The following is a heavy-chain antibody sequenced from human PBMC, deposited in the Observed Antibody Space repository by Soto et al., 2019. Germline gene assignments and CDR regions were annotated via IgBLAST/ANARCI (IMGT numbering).Heavy chain of an antibody. D-gene: IGHD5-18*01. V-gene: IGHV4-31*03. J-gene: IGHJ2*01. CDR3: ARDQKERLSTARYFDL. CDR2: IYYSGST. Sequence: QVQLQESGPGLVKPSQTLSLTCTVSGGSISSGGYYWIWIRQHPGKGLEWIGYIYYSGSTYYNPSLKSRVTISVDTSKNQFSLKLSSVTAADTAVYYCARDQKERLSTARYFDLWGRGTLVTVSS. CDR1: GGSISSGGYY.